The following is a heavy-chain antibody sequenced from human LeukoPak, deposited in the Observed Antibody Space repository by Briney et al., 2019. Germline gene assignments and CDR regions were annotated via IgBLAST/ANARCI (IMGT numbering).Heavy chain of an antibody. CDR2: ISSSGSTI. J-gene: IGHJ4*02. V-gene: IGHV3-48*03. CDR1: GFTSSSYE. CDR3: ERVGSRDGSDPFDY. D-gene: IGHD5-24*01. Sequence: GGSLRLSCAASGFTSSSYEMNWVRQAPGKGLEWVSYISSSGSTIYYADSVKGRFTISRDNAKNSLYVQMNSLRAEDKAVYYCERVGSRDGSDPFDYWCQGTLVTVAS.